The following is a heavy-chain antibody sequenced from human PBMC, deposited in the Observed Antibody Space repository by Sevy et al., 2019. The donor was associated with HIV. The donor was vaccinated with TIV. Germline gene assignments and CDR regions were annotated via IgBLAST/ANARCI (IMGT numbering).Heavy chain of an antibody. D-gene: IGHD6-19*01. V-gene: IGHV4-38-2*02. Sequence: SETLSLTCTVSGYSISSGYYWGWIRQPPGKGLEWIGSIYHSGSTYYNPSLRSRVTIAVDTSKNQFSLKLSSVTAADTAVYYCASPSLGSNSSGWALYYLDYWGQGTLVTVSS. J-gene: IGHJ4*02. CDR3: ASPSLGSNSSGWALYYLDY. CDR2: IYHSGST. CDR1: GYSISSGYY.